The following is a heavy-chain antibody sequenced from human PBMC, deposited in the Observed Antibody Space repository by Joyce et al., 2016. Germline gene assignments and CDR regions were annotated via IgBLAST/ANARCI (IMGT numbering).Heavy chain of an antibody. D-gene: IGHD3-3*01. CDR1: GFTFSSYR. J-gene: IGHJ6*02. CDR3: ARDKGITISGMVTARGMDV. CDR2: ISGVGSTI. V-gene: IGHV3-48*02. Sequence: EELLVESGGGLVQPGGSLRLSCAASGFTFSSYRFNWVRQAPGKGREWVSYISGVGSTIYYADSVKGRVTVSRDNAKNSLYLQMNGLRHEDTAVYYCARDKGITISGMVTARGMDVWGQGTTVTVSS.